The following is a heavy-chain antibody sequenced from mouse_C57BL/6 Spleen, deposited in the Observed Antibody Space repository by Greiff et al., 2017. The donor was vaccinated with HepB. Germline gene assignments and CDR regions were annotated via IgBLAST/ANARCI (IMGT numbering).Heavy chain of an antibody. Sequence: VQLQESGAELARPGASVKLSCKASGYTFTSYGISWVKQRTGQGLEWIGEIYPRSGNTYYNEKFKGKATLTADKSSSTAYMELRSLTSEDSAVYFCAREVQEARQLRLRGAYWGQGTLVTVSA. CDR3: AREVQEARQLRLRGAY. J-gene: IGHJ3*01. CDR1: GYTFTSYG. CDR2: IYPRSGNT. V-gene: IGHV1-81*01. D-gene: IGHD3-2*02.